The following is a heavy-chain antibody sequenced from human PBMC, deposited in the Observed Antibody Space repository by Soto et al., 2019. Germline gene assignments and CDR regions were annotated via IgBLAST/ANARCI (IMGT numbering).Heavy chain of an antibody. CDR2: IIPIFGTA. CDR3: ARARRGYSSSSTINWFDP. J-gene: IGHJ5*02. Sequence: GASVKVSCKASGGTFSSYAISWVRQAPGQGLEWMGGIIPIFGTANYAQKFQGRVTITADESTSTAYMELSSLRSEDTAVYYCARARRGYSSSSTINWFDPWGQGTLVTVSS. V-gene: IGHV1-69*13. D-gene: IGHD6-6*01. CDR1: GGTFSSYA.